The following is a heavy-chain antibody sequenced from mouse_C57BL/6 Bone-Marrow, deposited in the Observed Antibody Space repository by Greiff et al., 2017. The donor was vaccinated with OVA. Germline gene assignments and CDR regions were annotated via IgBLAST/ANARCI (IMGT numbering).Heavy chain of an antibody. CDR3: ARQSYSNYVPYFDY. CDR2: ISSGGSYT. V-gene: IGHV5-6*01. Sequence: EVNLVESGGDLVKPGGSLKLSCAASGFTFSSYGMSWVRQTPDKRLEWVATISSGGSYTYYPDSVKGRFTISRDNAKNTLYLQMSSLKSEDTAMYYCARQSYSNYVPYFDYWGQGTTLTVSS. CDR1: GFTFSSYG. D-gene: IGHD2-5*01. J-gene: IGHJ2*01.